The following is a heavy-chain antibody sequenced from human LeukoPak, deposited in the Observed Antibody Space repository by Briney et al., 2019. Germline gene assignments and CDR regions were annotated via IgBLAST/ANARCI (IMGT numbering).Heavy chain of an antibody. V-gene: IGHV3-30*02. Sequence: PGESLRLSCTTSGFIFSNYGMHWVRQATGKGLEWVALIRNDIPKDGINKYYADSVRGRFTISRDNSKNTVYLQMNSLRVADTAMYYCAKGDSNWGQGTLVTVSS. CDR1: GFIFSNYG. J-gene: IGHJ4*02. D-gene: IGHD6-13*01. CDR3: AKGDSN. CDR2: IRNDIPKDGINK.